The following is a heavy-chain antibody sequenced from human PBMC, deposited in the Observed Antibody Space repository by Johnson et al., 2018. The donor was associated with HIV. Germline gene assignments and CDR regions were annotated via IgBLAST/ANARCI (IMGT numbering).Heavy chain of an antibody. CDR1: RLTLSDSY. Sequence: VQLVESGGGLVQPGGSLRLSCVASRLTLSDSYMSWIRQAPGKGLEWVSYISGSGNAIYYADSVRGRFTISRGNAKNSLYLQMNSLRAEDTAVYYCATTRWSDTDPFDIWGQGTMVTVSS. CDR2: ISGSGNAI. V-gene: IGHV3-11*04. D-gene: IGHD3-3*01. CDR3: ATTRWSDTDPFDI. J-gene: IGHJ3*02.